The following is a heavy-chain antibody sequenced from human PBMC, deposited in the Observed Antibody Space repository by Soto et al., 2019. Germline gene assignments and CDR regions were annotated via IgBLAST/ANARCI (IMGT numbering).Heavy chain of an antibody. CDR3: ARGSTYYYGSGSQSFSP. V-gene: IGHV1-69*06. CDR1: GGTFSSYA. CDR2: IIPIFGTA. D-gene: IGHD3-10*01. J-gene: IGHJ5*02. Sequence: ASVKVSCKASGGTFSSYAISWVRQAPGQGLEWMGGIIPIFGTANYAQKFQGRVTITADKSTSTAYMELSSLRSEDTAVYYCARGSTYYYGSGSQSFSPWGQGTLVTVSS.